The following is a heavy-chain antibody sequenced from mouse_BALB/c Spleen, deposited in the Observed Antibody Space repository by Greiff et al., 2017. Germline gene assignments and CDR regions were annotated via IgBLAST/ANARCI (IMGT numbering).Heavy chain of an antibody. V-gene: IGHV5-4*02. CDR2: ISDGGSYT. J-gene: IGHJ2*01. D-gene: IGHD1-1*02. CDR3: ARDNIGGPDY. Sequence: EVKLVESGGGLVKPGGSLKLSCAASGFTFSDYYMDWVRQTPEKRLEWVATISDGGSYTYYPDSVKGRFTISRDNAKNNLYLQMSSLKSEDTAMYYCARDNIGGPDYWGQGTTLTVSS. CDR1: GFTFSDYY.